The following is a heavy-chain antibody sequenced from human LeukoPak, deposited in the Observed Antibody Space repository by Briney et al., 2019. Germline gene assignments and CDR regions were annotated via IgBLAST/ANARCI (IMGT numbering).Heavy chain of an antibody. D-gene: IGHD6-6*01. CDR2: IIPILGIA. Sequence: SVKVSCKASGGTFSTYTFSWVRQAPGQGLEWMGRIIPILGIANYARKFQGRVTITADKSTNTAYMDLSSLRSEDTAVYYCARAGQLSTGAYFDYWGQGTLVTVSS. CDR3: ARAGQLSTGAYFDY. J-gene: IGHJ4*02. CDR1: GGTFSTYT. V-gene: IGHV1-69*02.